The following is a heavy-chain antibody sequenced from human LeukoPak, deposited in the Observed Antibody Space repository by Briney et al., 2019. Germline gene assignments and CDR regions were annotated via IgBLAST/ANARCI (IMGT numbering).Heavy chain of an antibody. J-gene: IGHJ5*02. D-gene: IGHD4-23*01. CDR2: INPSGGST. CDR3: ARDNSVEDTAWWFDP. V-gene: IGHV1-46*01. Sequence: ASVKVSCKASGYTFTKYYMNWVRQAPGQGLEWMGIINPSGGSTSYAQKFQGRVTMTRDMSTSTDYMELSSLRSEGTAVYYCARDNSVEDTAWWFDPWGQGTLVTVSS. CDR1: GYTFTKYY.